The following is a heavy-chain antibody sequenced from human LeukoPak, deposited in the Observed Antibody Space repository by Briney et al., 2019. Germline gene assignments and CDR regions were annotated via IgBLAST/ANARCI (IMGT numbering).Heavy chain of an antibody. D-gene: IGHD6-19*01. CDR3: AREARIAVAGTDY. CDR1: GSSISSDSYY. CDR2: IYTSGST. Sequence: SETLSLTCTVSGSSISSDSYYWSWIRQPAGKGLEWIGRIYTSGSTNYNPSLKSRVTISVDTSKNQFSLKLSSVTAADTAVYYCAREARIAVAGTDYWGQGTLVTVSS. J-gene: IGHJ4*02. V-gene: IGHV4-61*02.